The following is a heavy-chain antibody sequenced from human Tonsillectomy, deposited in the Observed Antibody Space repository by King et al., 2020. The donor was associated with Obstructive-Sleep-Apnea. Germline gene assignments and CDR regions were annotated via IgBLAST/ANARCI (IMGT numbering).Heavy chain of an antibody. CDR2: IKQDGSEK. Sequence: QLVQSGGGLVQPGGSLRLSCAAAGFTFSSYWMSWVRQAPGKGLEWVANIKQDGSEKYYVDPVKGRFTISRDNAKNSLYLQMNSLRAEDTAVYYCARPSRYYDSSVKGAFDIWGQGTMVTVSS. CDR3: ARPSRYYDSSVKGAFDI. CDR1: GFTFSSYW. J-gene: IGHJ3*02. V-gene: IGHV3-7*03. D-gene: IGHD3-22*01.